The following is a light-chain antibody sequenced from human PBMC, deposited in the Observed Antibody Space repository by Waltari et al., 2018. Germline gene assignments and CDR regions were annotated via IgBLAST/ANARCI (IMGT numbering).Light chain of an antibody. CDR2: GAS. J-gene: IGKJ2*01. CDR3: QQYNNWPPMYT. Sequence: EIVMTQSPATLSVSPGERATLPCRASQSVSSNLAWYQQKPGQAPRLLIYGASTRATGIPARFSGSGSGTEFTLTISSLQSEDFAVYYCQQYNNWPPMYTVGQGTKLEIK. V-gene: IGKV3-15*01. CDR1: QSVSSN.